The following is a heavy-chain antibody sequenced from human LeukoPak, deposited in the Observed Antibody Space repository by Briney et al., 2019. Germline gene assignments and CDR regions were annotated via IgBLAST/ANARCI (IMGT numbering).Heavy chain of an antibody. CDR2: IYSSGST. CDR1: GGSISDYY. D-gene: IGHD4-17*01. Sequence: SETLSLTCTVSGGSISDYYWSWIRQPPGKGLEWIGCIYSSGSTNYNPSLKSRVTISGDTSRNQFSLRLSSVTAADTAVYFCARRNYGDYDHYFDYWGQGILVTVSS. CDR3: ARRNYGDYDHYFDY. V-gene: IGHV4-59*08. J-gene: IGHJ4*02.